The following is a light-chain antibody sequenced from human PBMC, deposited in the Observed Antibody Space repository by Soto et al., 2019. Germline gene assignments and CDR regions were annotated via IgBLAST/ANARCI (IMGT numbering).Light chain of an antibody. CDR3: QQSYSTPYT. J-gene: IGKJ2*01. V-gene: IGKV1-39*01. CDR1: QTISSY. Sequence: DIPMTQSPSSLSASVGDRVTITCRASQTISSYLHWYQHKPGKAPRLLIYAASNLQSGVPSRFSGSGSGTDFTLTIISLRPDDFATYFCQQSYSTPYTLGQGTKLEIK. CDR2: AAS.